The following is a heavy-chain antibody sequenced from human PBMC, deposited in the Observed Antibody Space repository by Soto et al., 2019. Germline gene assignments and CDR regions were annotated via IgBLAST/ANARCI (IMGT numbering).Heavy chain of an antibody. J-gene: IGHJ6*02. CDR1: GYTFTHYA. Sequence: ASVKVSCKASGYTFTHYAMHWVRQAPGQRLEWMGWINAGNTNTKYSQKFQGRVTMTRDTSTSTVYMELSSLRSEDTAVYYCARDYAPVAGTHYYGMDVWGQGTTVTVSS. CDR2: INAGNTNT. V-gene: IGHV1-3*01. CDR3: ARDYAPVAGTHYYGMDV. D-gene: IGHD6-19*01.